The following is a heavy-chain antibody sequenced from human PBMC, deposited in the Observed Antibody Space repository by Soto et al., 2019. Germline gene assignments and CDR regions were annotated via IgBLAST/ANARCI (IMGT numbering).Heavy chain of an antibody. V-gene: IGHV1-69*01. J-gene: IGHJ6*02. CDR2: SIPISGTA. D-gene: IGHD2-2*01. Sequence: QVQLVQSGAEVKKPGSSVKVSCKASGGTFSSYAISWVRQAPGQGLEWMGGSIPISGTANYAQKFHGRVTITADESTSTAYMELSSLRSEDTAVYYCARSQGSSTSLEIYYYYYYGMDVWGQGTTVTVSS. CDR3: ARSQGSSTSLEIYYYYYYGMDV. CDR1: GGTFSSYA.